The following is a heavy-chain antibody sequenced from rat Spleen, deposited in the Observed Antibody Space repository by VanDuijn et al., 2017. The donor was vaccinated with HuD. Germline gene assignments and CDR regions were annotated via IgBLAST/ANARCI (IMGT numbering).Heavy chain of an antibody. D-gene: IGHD1-6*01. CDR1: GFTFSNYG. Sequence: EVQLVESGGGLVQPGRSLKLSCAASGFTFSNYGMAWVRQAPTKGLEWVATIKYDGSSTYYPDSVKGRFTVSRDNAKNTLYLQMDSLRSEDTATYYCARHGYTTDYLNWFAYWGQGTLVTVSS. CDR2: IKYDGSST. V-gene: IGHV5-29*01. J-gene: IGHJ3*01. CDR3: ARHGYTTDYLNWFAY.